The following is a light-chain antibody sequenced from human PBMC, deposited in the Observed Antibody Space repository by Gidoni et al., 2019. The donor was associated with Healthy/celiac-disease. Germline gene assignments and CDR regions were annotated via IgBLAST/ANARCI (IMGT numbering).Light chain of an antibody. CDR2: SNN. Sequence: QSVLTQPPSASGTPGQTVTISCSGSSSNIGSNTVNWYQQLPGTAPKLLIYSNNQRPSGVPDRFSCSNSGTSASLAIRGLQSEDEADYYCAAWDDSLNGDVVFGGGTKLTVL. CDR1: SSNIGSNT. CDR3: AAWDDSLNGDVV. V-gene: IGLV1-44*01. J-gene: IGLJ2*01.